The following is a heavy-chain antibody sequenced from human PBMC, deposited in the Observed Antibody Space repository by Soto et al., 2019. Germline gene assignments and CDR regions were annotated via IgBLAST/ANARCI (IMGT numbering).Heavy chain of an antibody. V-gene: IGHV3-9*01. J-gene: IGHJ6*02. CDR2: IGWDSAIL. CDR1: GFTFGDHA. Sequence: EVQLVESGGDLVQPGGSLRRSCIASGFTFGDHAMHWVREVPGRGLEWVSGIGWDSAILDYGASVQGRFTISRDNAKNSLYLEMNSLRPEDTALYFCAKDNGGVWSAPRRASSAYYGMDVWGQGNRVTV. D-gene: IGHD3-3*01. CDR3: AKDNGGVWSAPRRASSAYYGMDV.